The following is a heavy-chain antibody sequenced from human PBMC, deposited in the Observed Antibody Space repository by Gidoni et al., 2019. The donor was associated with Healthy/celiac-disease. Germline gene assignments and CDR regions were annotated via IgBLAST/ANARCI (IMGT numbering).Heavy chain of an antibody. CDR1: GYPFTTYA. J-gene: IGHJ4*02. D-gene: IGHD5-18*01. V-gene: IGHV1-3*01. CDR3: ASGYSYGLGSLDY. Sequence: QVQLVQSGAEVKKPGASVKVSCKASGYPFTTYAMHWVRQAPGQRLEWMGWINAGNGNTKYSQKFQGRVTITRDTSASTAYMELSSLRSEDTAVYYCASGYSYGLGSLDYWGQGTLVTVSS. CDR2: INAGNGNT.